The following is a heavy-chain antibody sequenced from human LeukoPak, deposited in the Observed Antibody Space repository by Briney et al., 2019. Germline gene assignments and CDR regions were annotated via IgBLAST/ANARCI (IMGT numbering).Heavy chain of an antibody. CDR3: ASSAVSMVEGY. Sequence: ASVKVSCKASGYTFTGYYMHWVRQAPGQGLEWMGIINPSGGSTSYAQKFQGRVTMTRDMSTSTVYMELSSLRSEDTAVYYCASSAVSMVEGYWGQGTLVTVSS. V-gene: IGHV1-46*01. D-gene: IGHD2/OR15-2a*01. CDR2: INPSGGST. CDR1: GYTFTGYY. J-gene: IGHJ4*02.